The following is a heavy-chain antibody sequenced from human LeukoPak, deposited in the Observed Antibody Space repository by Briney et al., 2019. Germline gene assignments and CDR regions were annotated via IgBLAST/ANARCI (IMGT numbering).Heavy chain of an antibody. V-gene: IGHV1-8*01. CDR2: MNPNSGNT. CDR3: ARGRGAAARYYYYMDV. CDR1: GYIFTSYG. J-gene: IGHJ6*03. Sequence: ASLKVSCKASGYIFTSYGISWVRQAPGQGLEWMGWMNPNSGNTGYAQKFQGRVTMTRNTSISTAYMELSSLRSEDTAVYYCARGRGAAARYYYYMDVWGKGTTVTISS. D-gene: IGHD6-13*01.